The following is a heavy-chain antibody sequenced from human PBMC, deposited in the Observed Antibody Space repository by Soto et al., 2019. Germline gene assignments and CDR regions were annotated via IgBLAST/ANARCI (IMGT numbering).Heavy chain of an antibody. D-gene: IGHD3-22*01. Sequence: SETLSLTCTVSGASINNNDYYWSWIRQTPGKGLEWIGYVYYSGTTDYIPSLKSRLSMSIDKSQNQFTLKLNSVTAADTATYYCARMSYFYEKWFFDPWGRGTLVTVS. CDR3: ARMSYFYEKWFFDP. V-gene: IGHV4-30-4*01. CDR2: VYYSGTT. J-gene: IGHJ2*01. CDR1: GASINNNDYY.